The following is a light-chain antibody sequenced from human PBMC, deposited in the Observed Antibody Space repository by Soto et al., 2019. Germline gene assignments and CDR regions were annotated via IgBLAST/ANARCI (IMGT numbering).Light chain of an antibody. J-gene: IGKJ5*01. CDR1: QDISVY. V-gene: IGKV1-27*01. CDR3: QKFNTAPLT. Sequence: DIQMTQSPSSLSASVGDRVTITCRASQDISVYLAWYQQKPGKVPKLLIYSASTLQSGVPSRFSGSGSVTDFTLTISSLQPEDVATYFSQKFNTAPLTFGQGTRLEIK. CDR2: SAS.